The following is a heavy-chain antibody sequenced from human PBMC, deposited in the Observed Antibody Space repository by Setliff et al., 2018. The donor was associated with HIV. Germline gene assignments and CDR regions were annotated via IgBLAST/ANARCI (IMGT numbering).Heavy chain of an antibody. CDR2: IYSGGSK. V-gene: IGHV3-53*01. J-gene: IGHJ6*03. CDR3: ARTQDRYYYYYYMDV. CDR1: GFTVSSNY. Sequence: PGGSLRLSCAASGFTVSSNYMSWVRRAPGKGLEWVSVIYSGGSKYYADSVKGRFTIARDNSKNTLYLQMNSLRAEDTAVYYCARTQDRYYYYYYMDVWGKGTTVTVSS.